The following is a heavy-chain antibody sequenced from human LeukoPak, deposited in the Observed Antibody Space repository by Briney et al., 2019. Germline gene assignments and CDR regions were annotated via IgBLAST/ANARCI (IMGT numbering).Heavy chain of an antibody. CDR1: DFSFSKSW. J-gene: IGHJ4*02. V-gene: IGHV3-66*01. D-gene: IGHD4-17*01. CDR3: ARDRLHYGEYEKTFDH. CDR2: IYSGGST. Sequence: GGSLRLSCEVYDFSFSKSWMTWVRQAPGKGLEWVSLIYSGGSTYYADSVKGRFTISRDNSKNTLYLQMNSLRAEDTAVYYCARDRLHYGEYEKTFDHWGQGTLVTVSS.